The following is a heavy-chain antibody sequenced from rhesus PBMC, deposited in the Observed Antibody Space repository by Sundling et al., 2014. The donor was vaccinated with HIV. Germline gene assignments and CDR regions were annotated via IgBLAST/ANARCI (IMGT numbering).Heavy chain of an antibody. V-gene: IGHV1-138*01. CDR3: ATAGDTEGTGRFDY. Sequence: QVQLVQSGAEVKKPGSSVKVSCKASGYTFTDYYMQWVRQAPGQGLEWMGRLNPKTGGTDCAQKFQDRVTMTRDTSTSTAYMELSSLRSEDTAVYYCATAGDTEGTGRFDYWGQGVLVTVSS. CDR1: GYTFTDYY. D-gene: IGHD5-24*01. J-gene: IGHJ4*01. CDR2: LNPKTGGT.